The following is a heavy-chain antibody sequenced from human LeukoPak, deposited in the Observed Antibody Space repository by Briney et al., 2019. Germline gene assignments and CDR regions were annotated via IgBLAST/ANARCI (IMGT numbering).Heavy chain of an antibody. V-gene: IGHV3-21*01. D-gene: IGHD3-22*01. CDR3: ARVIGNYDSSGYYSD. Sequence: GESLKISCAASGFTFSSYSMNWVRQAPGKGLEWVSAISSSSSYKFYADSVKGRFTISRDNAKNSLYLQMNSLRAEDTAVYYCARVIGNYDSSGYYSDWGQGTLVTVSS. CDR1: GFTFSSYS. CDR2: ISSSSSYK. J-gene: IGHJ4*02.